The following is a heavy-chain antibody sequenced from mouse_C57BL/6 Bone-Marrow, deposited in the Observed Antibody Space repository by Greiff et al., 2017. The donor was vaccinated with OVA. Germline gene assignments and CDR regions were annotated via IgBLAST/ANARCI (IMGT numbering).Heavy chain of an antibody. D-gene: IGHD1-1*01. CDR3: AYYYYEGFAY. Sequence: VQLQQSGAELVKPGASVKLSCTASGFNIKDYDMHWVKQRTEQGLEWIGWIDPEDGEIKYAPKFQGKATITGDTSSNTPYLQISSLTSEDTAVFYWAYYYYEGFAYWGQGTLVTVSA. CDR1: GFNIKDYD. J-gene: IGHJ3*01. CDR2: IDPEDGEI. V-gene: IGHV14-2*01.